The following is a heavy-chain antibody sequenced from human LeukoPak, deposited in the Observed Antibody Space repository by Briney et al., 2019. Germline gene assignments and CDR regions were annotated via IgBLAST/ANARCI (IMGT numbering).Heavy chain of an antibody. Sequence: ASVKVSCKASGYTFTGYYIHWVRQAPGQGLEWMGWINPDSGGTNCAQKFQGRVTMTRDTSIRTAYMELSRLRSDDTAVYYCARVLFYSSGNKSNRVDYWGQGTLVTVSS. D-gene: IGHD6-19*01. CDR2: INPDSGGT. V-gene: IGHV1-2*02. J-gene: IGHJ4*02. CDR1: GYTFTGYY. CDR3: ARVLFYSSGNKSNRVDY.